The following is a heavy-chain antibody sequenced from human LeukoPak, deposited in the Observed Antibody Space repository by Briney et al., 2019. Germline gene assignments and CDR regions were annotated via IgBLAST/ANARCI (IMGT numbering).Heavy chain of an antibody. CDR1: GYTFSSYY. D-gene: IGHD5-18*01. CDR3: AKWPLGIGYSYKYNWFDS. J-gene: IGHJ5*01. Sequence: GASVKISYKESGYTFSSYYVHWVRQAPGQGLQWMGIINPSGGETTYAPNFQGRVTMTRDTSTSTLYMELSSLRSEDTAVYYCAKWPLGIGYSYKYNWFDSWGQGTLVTVSS. CDR2: INPSGGET. V-gene: IGHV1-46*01.